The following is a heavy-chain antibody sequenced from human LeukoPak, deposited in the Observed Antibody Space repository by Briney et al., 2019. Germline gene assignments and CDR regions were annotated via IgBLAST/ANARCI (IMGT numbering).Heavy chain of an antibody. V-gene: IGHV1-69*04. CDR2: IIPILGIA. Sequence: KPGRSLRLSCAASGGTFSSYAISWVRQAPGQGLEWMGRIIPILGIANYAQKFQGRVTITADKSTSTAYMELSSLRSEDTAVYYCARSDIVVVPAVGSTGMDVWGQGTTVTVSS. CDR1: GGTFSSYA. D-gene: IGHD2-2*01. J-gene: IGHJ6*02. CDR3: ARSDIVVVPAVGSTGMDV.